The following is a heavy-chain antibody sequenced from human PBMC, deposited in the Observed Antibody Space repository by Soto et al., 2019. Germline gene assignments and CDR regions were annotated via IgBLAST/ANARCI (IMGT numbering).Heavy chain of an antibody. CDR1: GDSVSTNGAA. J-gene: IGHJ5*02. Sequence: SQPRSLTCAISGDSVSTNGAAWNWIRQSPSRGLEWLGRTYYRSKWYNDYAVSVKSRITINPDTSKSQFSLQLNSVTPEDTAVYYCARDKHDYFNRGIGFDTWGQGSLVTVSS. CDR3: ARDKHDYFNRGIGFDT. CDR2: TYYRSKWYN. V-gene: IGHV6-1*01. D-gene: IGHD4-17*01.